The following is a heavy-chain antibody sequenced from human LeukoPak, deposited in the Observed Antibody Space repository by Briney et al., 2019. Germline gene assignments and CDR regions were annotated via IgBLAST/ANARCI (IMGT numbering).Heavy chain of an antibody. D-gene: IGHD2-15*01. V-gene: IGHV1-8*03. CDR2: MNPNSGNT. CDR3: ASSSPYCSGGSCYSRPLDY. J-gene: IGHJ4*02. Sequence: GASVKVSCKASGYTFTSYDINWVRQATGQGLEWMGWMNPNSGNTGYAQKFQGRVTITRNTSISTAYMELSSLRSEDTAVYYCASSSPYCSGGSCYSRPLDYWGQGTLVTVSS. CDR1: GYTFTSYD.